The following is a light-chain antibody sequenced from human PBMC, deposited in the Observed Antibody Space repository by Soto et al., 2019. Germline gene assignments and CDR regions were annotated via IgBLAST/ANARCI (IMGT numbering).Light chain of an antibody. CDR2: GVR. CDR3: SSSTSSSTLV. CDR1: ASDVGAYDY. Sequence: QSALTQPASVSGSPGQSITISCTGTASDVGAYDYVSWYQHHPGKPPKLLIFGVRDRPSGVSNRFSGSKSGNTASLTISGLQPEDEADYFCSSSTSSSTLVFGTVTKLTVL. V-gene: IGLV2-14*01. J-gene: IGLJ1*01.